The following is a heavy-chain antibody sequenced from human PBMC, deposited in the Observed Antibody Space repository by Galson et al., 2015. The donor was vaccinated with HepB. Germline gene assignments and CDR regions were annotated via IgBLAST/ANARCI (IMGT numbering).Heavy chain of an antibody. D-gene: IGHD6-19*01. J-gene: IGHJ6*02. CDR2: IYSGGST. Sequence: SLRLSCAASGFTVSSNYMSWVRQAPGKGLEWVSVIYSGGSTYYADSVKGRFTISRDSSKNTLYLQMNSLRAEGTAVYYCARAILSLRIALAGPVYGMDVWGQGTTVTVSS. V-gene: IGHV3-66*01. CDR3: ARAILSLRIALAGPVYGMDV. CDR1: GFTVSSNY.